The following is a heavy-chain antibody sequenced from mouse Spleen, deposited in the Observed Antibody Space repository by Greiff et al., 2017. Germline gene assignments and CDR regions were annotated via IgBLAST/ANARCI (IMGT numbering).Heavy chain of an antibody. Sequence: EVQLVESGGGLVKPGGSLKLSCAASGFTFSDYGMHWVRQAPEKGLEWVAYISSGSSTIYYADTVKGRFTISRDNAKNTLFLQMTSLRSEDTAMYYCARSLLLRFYFDYWGQGTTLTVSS. CDR2: ISSGSSTI. CDR1: GFTFSDYG. D-gene: IGHD1-1*01. V-gene: IGHV5-17*01. J-gene: IGHJ2*01. CDR3: ARSLLLRFYFDY.